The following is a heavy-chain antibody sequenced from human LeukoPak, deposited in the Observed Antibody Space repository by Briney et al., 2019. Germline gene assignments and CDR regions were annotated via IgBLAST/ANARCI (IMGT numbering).Heavy chain of an antibody. V-gene: IGHV3-7*01. CDR3: ARAHPYDYDFWSGYYFDY. CDR2: IKQDGSEK. D-gene: IGHD3-3*01. Sequence: GGSLRLSCAASGFTFSSYWMSWVRQAPGKGLEWVANIKQDGSEKYYVDSVKGRFTISRDNAKNSLYLQMNSLRAEDTAVYYCARAHPYDYDFWSGYYFDYWGQGTLVTVSS. J-gene: IGHJ4*02. CDR1: GFTFSSYW.